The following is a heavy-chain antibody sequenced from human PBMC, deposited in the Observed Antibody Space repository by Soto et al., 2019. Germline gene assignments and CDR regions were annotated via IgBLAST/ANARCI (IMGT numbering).Heavy chain of an antibody. J-gene: IGHJ4*02. CDR1: GFTFSNAW. CDR2: IKSKTDGGTT. Sequence: GGSLRLSCAASGFTFSNAWMNWVRQAPGKGLEWVGRIKSKTDGGTTDYAAPVKGRFTISRDDSKNTLYLQMNSLKTEDTAVYYCTTEHYDSSGYWNGYWGQGTLVTVSS. D-gene: IGHD3-22*01. V-gene: IGHV3-15*07. CDR3: TTEHYDSSGYWNGY.